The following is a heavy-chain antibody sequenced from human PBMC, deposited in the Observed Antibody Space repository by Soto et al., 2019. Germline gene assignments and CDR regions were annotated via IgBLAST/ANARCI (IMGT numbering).Heavy chain of an antibody. D-gene: IGHD4-17*01. Sequence: SETLSLTCTVSGGSISSSSYYWGWIRQPPGKGLEWIGSIYYSGSTYYNPSLKSRVTISVDTSKNQFSLKLSSVTAADTAVYYCARHSELRLETWFDPWGQGTLVTVSS. CDR3: ARHSELRLETWFDP. CDR1: GGSISSSSYY. CDR2: IYYSGST. J-gene: IGHJ5*02. V-gene: IGHV4-39*01.